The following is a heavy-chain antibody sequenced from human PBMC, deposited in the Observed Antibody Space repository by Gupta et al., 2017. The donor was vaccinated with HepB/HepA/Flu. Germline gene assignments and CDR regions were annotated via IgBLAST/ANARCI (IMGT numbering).Heavy chain of an antibody. CDR2: IRSKAYGGTT. Sequence: EVQLVESGGGLVKPRRSLRLSCTASGFTFGDYAMSWFRQAPGKGLEWVGFIRSKAYGGTTEYAASVKGRFTISRDDSKSIAYLQMNSLKTEDTAVYYCTRASQIVVVPAASAKLFDYWGQGTLVTVSS. CDR3: TRASQIVVVPAASAKLFDY. CDR1: GFTFGDYA. J-gene: IGHJ4*02. D-gene: IGHD2-2*01. V-gene: IGHV3-49*05.